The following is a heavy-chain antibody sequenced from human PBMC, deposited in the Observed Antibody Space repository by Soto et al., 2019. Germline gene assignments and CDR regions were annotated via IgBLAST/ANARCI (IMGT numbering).Heavy chain of an antibody. D-gene: IGHD3-9*01. CDR1: GFTFSSYS. Sequence: EVQVLESGGGLVQPGGSLRLSCVTSGFTFSSYSMSWVRQAPGKGLEWISTFTASGSTYYADSVKGRFTISRDNSKHTLLLQMNRLRAEDTATYYWAKLTGSWGQGTLVTGAS. V-gene: IGHV3-23*01. CDR3: AKLTGS. J-gene: IGHJ5*02. CDR2: FTASGST.